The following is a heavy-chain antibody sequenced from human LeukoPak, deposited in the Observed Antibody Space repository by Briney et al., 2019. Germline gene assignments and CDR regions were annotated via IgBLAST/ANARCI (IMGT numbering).Heavy chain of an antibody. CDR1: GFTFSGYA. Sequence: GGSLRLSCAASGFTFSGYAGNWVRQAPGKGLEWVSIISGSGGSTYYADSVKGRFTISRDNSKNTLYLQMNSLRAEDTAVYYCAKEAGGSSWYPDYWGQGTLVTVSS. J-gene: IGHJ4*02. D-gene: IGHD6-13*01. V-gene: IGHV3-23*01. CDR3: AKEAGGSSWYPDY. CDR2: ISGSGGST.